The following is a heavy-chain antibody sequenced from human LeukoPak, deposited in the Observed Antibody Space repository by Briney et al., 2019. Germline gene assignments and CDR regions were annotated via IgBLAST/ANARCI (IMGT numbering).Heavy chain of an antibody. V-gene: IGHV4-39*01. CDR2: IYYSGST. D-gene: IGHD6-13*01. Sequence: SETLSLTCTVSGGSMRSSSYYWGWIRQPPGKGLDRIGGIYYSGSTNYNPSLKSRGTISVDTSKNQFSLNLPSVTAADTAVYYCARQMTAAGYYYYYYGMDVWGQGTTVTVSS. CDR1: GGSMRSSSYY. CDR3: ARQMTAAGYYYYYYGMDV. J-gene: IGHJ6*02.